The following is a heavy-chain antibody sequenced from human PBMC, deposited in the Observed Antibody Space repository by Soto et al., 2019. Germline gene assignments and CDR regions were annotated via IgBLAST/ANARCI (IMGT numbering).Heavy chain of an antibody. Sequence: GGSLRLSCAASGFTFSGYWMSWVRQAPGKGLEWVTNIKQDGSEKYYADSVKDRFTISRDKSNNTLYLQMNSLRAEDTAIYYCAKDRGCSGGTCYYFDFWGQGTLVTVSS. CDR3: AKDRGCSGGTCYYFDF. J-gene: IGHJ4*02. CDR1: GFTFSGYW. D-gene: IGHD2-15*01. V-gene: IGHV3-7*03. CDR2: IKQDGSEK.